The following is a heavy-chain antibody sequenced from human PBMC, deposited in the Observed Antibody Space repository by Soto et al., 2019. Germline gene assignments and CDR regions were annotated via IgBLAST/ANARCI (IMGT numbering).Heavy chain of an antibody. CDR2: LTANGNT. V-gene: IGHV3-53*01. CDR3: ARDALGLDV. CDR1: GVAVIVTY. J-gene: IGHJ6*02. Sequence: RGSLSLSCLVSGVAVIVTYMSWVRQAPGQGLEWFSVLTANGNTIYADAVKGRFTVSRDISKNTVYLQLNSVTVEDTGLYYCARDALGLDVWGQGNTVTVSS.